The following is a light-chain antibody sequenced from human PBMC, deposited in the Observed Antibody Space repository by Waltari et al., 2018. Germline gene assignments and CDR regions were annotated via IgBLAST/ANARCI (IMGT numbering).Light chain of an antibody. V-gene: IGKV1-5*01. Sequence: DIQMTQSPSTLSASVGDRVTITGRASQSIRSCLAWYQQKPGQAPKLLIYDASNLASGVPSSFSGSGSGTEFTLTISSLQPDDFATYYCQQYSSYPWTFGQGTKVDIK. CDR3: QQYSSYPWT. CDR1: QSIRSC. CDR2: DAS. J-gene: IGKJ1*01.